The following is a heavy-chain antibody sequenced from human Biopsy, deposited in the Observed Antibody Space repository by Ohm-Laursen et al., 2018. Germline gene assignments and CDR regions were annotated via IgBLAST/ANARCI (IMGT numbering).Heavy chain of an antibody. V-gene: IGHV3-9*01. CDR1: GFTFQDHA. CDR3: ARLGELHGLWYFDF. J-gene: IGHJ4*02. D-gene: IGHD2-21*01. Sequence: SLRLSCSASGFTFQDHAMHWVRQAPGKGLEWVSGISWNSGSINYAVSVQGRFAISRDNAKNSLYLQMNSLRVEDTALYFCARLGELHGLWYFDFWGQGALVTVSS. CDR2: ISWNSGSI.